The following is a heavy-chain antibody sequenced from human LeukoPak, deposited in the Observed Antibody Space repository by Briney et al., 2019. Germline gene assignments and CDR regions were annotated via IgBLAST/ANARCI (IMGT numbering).Heavy chain of an antibody. J-gene: IGHJ4*02. D-gene: IGHD2-21*01. V-gene: IGHV3-21*01. CDR1: GFTFGSYG. CDR2: ISTSSSYI. Sequence: GGSLRLSCEASGFTFGSYGMSWVRQAPGKGLEWVSSISTSSSYIYYADSVKGRFTISRDNAKSSLYLQMNSLRAEDTAVYYCARGSDNYGGYVDYWGQGTLVTVSS. CDR3: ARGSDNYGGYVDY.